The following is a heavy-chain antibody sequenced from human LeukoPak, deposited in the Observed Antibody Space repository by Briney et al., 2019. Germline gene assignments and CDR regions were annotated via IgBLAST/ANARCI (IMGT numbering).Heavy chain of an antibody. J-gene: IGHJ4*02. Sequence: PGGSLRLSCAASGFAFSSYGMSWVRQAPGKGLEWVSIISGTSGNTYYRDSAKGRFTISRDNSKNTLYLQMSGLRAEDTAVYYCAKVRHSTSWYGSFDYWGQGTLVTVSS. CDR2: ISGTSGNT. CDR3: AKVRHSTSWYGSFDY. D-gene: IGHD6-13*01. CDR1: GFAFSSYG. V-gene: IGHV3-23*01.